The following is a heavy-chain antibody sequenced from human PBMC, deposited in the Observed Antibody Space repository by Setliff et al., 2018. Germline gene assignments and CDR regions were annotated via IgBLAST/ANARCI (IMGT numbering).Heavy chain of an antibody. D-gene: IGHD2-8*01. V-gene: IGHV1-18*01. CDR1: DYILTSYG. J-gene: IGHJ4*02. CDR3: SKLVRYCTTTACQGASGAEF. CDR2: ISTYNGHT. Sequence: ASVKVSCKTSDYILTSYGLSWVRQAPGQGLDWMGWISTYNGHTNYAQKLQGRVTMTTDTSTRTAYMELRSLRSDDTAVYYCSKLVRYCTTTACQGASGAEFWGQGTLVTVSS.